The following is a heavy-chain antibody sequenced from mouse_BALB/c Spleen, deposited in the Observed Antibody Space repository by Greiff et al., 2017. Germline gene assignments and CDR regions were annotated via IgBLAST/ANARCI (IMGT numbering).Heavy chain of an antibody. CDR2: INSNGGST. V-gene: IGHV5-6-3*01. J-gene: IGHJ3*01. CDR1: GFTFSSYG. D-gene: IGHD2-3*01. Sequence: EVKVEESGGGLVQPGGSLKLSCAASGFTFSSYGMSWVRQTPDKRLELVATINSNGGSTYYPDSVKGRFTISRDNAKNTLYLQMSSLKSEDTAMYYCARGGYYGFAYWGQGTLVTVSA. CDR3: ARGGYYGFAY.